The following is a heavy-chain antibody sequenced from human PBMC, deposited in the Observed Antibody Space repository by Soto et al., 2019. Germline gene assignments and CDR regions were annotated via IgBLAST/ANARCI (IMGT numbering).Heavy chain of an antibody. D-gene: IGHD3-16*01. Sequence: QLQLQESGPGLVKPSETLSLTCTVSGGSISSSSYYWGWIRQPPGKGLEWIGSIYYSGSTYYNPSPKXRXTXAXXTSKNQFSLKLSSVTAADTAVYSCARIIRFGDFDIWGQGTMVTVSS. CDR1: GGSISSSSYY. CDR3: ARIIRFGDFDI. J-gene: IGHJ3*02. CDR2: IYYSGST. V-gene: IGHV4-39*01.